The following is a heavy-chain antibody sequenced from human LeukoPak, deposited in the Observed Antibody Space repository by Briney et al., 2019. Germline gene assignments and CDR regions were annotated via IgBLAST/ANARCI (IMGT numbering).Heavy chain of an antibody. J-gene: IGHJ4*02. CDR3: ARDLSGPSLY. CDR1: GFTFSDFW. D-gene: IGHD2-15*01. Sequence: PGGSLRLSCAGSGFTFSDFWMTWVRQTPGKGLEWVANIKPDGNEKYFVDSVKGRFTISRDNAKNSLYLQMNSLGAEDTAVYYCARDLSGPSLYWGQGTLVTVSS. CDR2: IKPDGNEK. V-gene: IGHV3-7*01.